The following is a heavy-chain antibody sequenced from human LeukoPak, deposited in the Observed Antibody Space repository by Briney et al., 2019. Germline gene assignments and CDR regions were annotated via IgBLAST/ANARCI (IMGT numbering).Heavy chain of an antibody. J-gene: IGHJ6*03. D-gene: IGHD3-10*01. Sequence: GGSLRLSCAASGFTFSSYDMNWVRQAPGKGLEWVAFIRYDGSNKYYADSVKGRFTISRDNSKNTLYLQMNSLRAEDTAVYYCAKDFLPSYYGSGSYYMDVWGKGTTVTISS. V-gene: IGHV3-30*02. CDR2: IRYDGSNK. CDR3: AKDFLPSYYGSGSYYMDV. CDR1: GFTFSSYD.